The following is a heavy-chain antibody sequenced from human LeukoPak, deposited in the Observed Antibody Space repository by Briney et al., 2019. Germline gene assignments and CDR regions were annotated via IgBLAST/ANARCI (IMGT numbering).Heavy chain of an antibody. CDR3: AKSWGYSYGPKRFDY. CDR1: GFTFSSYG. J-gene: IGHJ4*02. D-gene: IGHD5-18*01. CDR2: ISYDGSNK. V-gene: IGHV3-30*18. Sequence: GRSLRLSCAASGFTFSSYGMHWVRQAPGKGLEWVAVISYDGSNKYYADSVKGRFTISRDNSKNTLYLQMNSLRAEDTAVYYCAKSWGYSYGPKRFDYWGQGTLVTASS.